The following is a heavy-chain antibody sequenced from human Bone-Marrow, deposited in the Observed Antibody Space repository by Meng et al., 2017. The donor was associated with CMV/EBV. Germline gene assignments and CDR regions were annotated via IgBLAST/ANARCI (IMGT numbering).Heavy chain of an antibody. V-gene: IGHV3-7*01. J-gene: IGHJ5*02. D-gene: IGHD3-16*02. CDR2: IKQDGSEK. CDR1: GFTFSSYW. Sequence: GESLKISCAASGFTFSSYWMSWVRQAPGKGLEWVANIKQDGSEKYYVDSVKGRFTISRDNAKNSLYLQMNSLRAEDTAVYYCVRDPPSLPPTLRPWGQGTLVTVSS. CDR3: VRDPPSLPPTLRP.